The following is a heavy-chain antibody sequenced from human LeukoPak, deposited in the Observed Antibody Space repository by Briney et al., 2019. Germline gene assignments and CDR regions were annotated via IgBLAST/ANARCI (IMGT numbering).Heavy chain of an antibody. J-gene: IGHJ5*02. D-gene: IGHD2-15*01. CDR1: GYASTSYG. CDR3: ARNIVVSSWFDP. Sequence: ASVKVSCKASGYASTSYGISWVRQAPGQGLEWMGWTSAYNGNTNYAQKLQGRVTMTTDTSTSTAYMELRSLRSDDTAVYYCARNIVVSSWFDPWGQGTLVTVSS. V-gene: IGHV1-18*01. CDR2: TSAYNGNT.